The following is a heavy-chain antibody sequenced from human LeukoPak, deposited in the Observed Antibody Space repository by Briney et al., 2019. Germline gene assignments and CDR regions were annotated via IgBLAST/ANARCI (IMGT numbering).Heavy chain of an antibody. V-gene: IGHV4-59*12. D-gene: IGHD1-14*01. CDR1: GGSTSSFY. J-gene: IGHJ3*02. CDR2: IYYTGST. Sequence: SETPSLTCTVSGGSTSSFYCSWMRPPQVTRLEWIGFIYYTGSTDYNPSLKSRVTMSVDTSKNQFSLKLSSVTAADTAVYYCAKDPQRHTPEDIWGQGTMVTVSS. CDR3: AKDPQRHTPEDI.